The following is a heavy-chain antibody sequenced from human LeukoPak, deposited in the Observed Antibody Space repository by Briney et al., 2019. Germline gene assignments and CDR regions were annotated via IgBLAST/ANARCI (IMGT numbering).Heavy chain of an antibody. CDR1: GGSISSSSYY. V-gene: IGHV4-39*01. J-gene: IGHJ5*02. CDR2: IYYSGST. D-gene: IGHD3-10*01. CDR3: AYYYGSGFDP. Sequence: SETLSLTCTVSGGSISSSSYYWGWIRQPPGKGLEWIGSIYYSGSTYYNPSPKSRVTISVDTSKNQFSLKLSSVTAADTAVYYCAYYYGSGFDPWGQGTLVTVSS.